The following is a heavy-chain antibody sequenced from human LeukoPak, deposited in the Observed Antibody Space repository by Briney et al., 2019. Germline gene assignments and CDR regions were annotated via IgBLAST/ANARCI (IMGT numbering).Heavy chain of an antibody. J-gene: IGHJ4*02. V-gene: IGHV7-4-1*02. CDR1: GYTFTSYA. Sequence: ASVKVSCKASGYTFTSYAMNWVRQAPGQGLEWMGWINTNTGNPTYAQGFTGRFVFSLDTSVSTAYLQISSLKAEDTAVYYCARGSYDFWSVYYIGENDYDYWGQGTLVTVSS. CDR3: ARGSYDFWSVYYIGENDYDY. D-gene: IGHD3-3*01. CDR2: INTNTGNP.